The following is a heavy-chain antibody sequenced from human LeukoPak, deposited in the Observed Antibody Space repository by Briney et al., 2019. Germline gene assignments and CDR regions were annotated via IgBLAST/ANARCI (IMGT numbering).Heavy chain of an antibody. D-gene: IGHD1-26*01. CDR1: GFTFSSYS. CDR3: ARVIGSYGDSAY. V-gene: IGHV3-48*04. Sequence: GGSLRLSCAASGFTFSSYSMNWVPQAPGKGLEWVSYISSTSSAIYYADSVKGRFTISRDNAKNSLYLQMNSLRAEDTAVYYCARVIGSYGDSAYWGQGTLVTVSS. CDR2: ISSTSSAI. J-gene: IGHJ4*02.